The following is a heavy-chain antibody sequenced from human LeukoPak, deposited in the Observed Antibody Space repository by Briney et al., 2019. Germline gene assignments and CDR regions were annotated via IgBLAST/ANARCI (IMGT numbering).Heavy chain of an antibody. CDR3: AREGIVVVPGAILPWFPP. V-gene: IGHV3-33*01. CDR2: IWYDGSNK. D-gene: IGHD2-2*01. Sequence: GGSLRLSCAASGFTFSSYGMHWVRQAPGKGLEWVAVIWYDGSNKYYADSVKGRFTISRDNSKNTLYLQMNSLRAEDTAVYYCAREGIVVVPGAILPWFPPGRQGTLVSVPS. CDR1: GFTFSSYG. J-gene: IGHJ5*02.